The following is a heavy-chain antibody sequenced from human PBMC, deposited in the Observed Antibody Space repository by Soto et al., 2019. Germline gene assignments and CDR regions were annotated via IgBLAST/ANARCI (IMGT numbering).Heavy chain of an antibody. V-gene: IGHV1-2*02. J-gene: IGHJ4*02. CDR2: INPNSGGT. D-gene: IGHD2-21*01. CDR1: GYTFTGYY. CDR3: ARGVLWRAVHDY. Sequence: ASVKVSCKASGYTFTGYYMHWVRQAPGQGLEWMGCINPNSGGTNYAQKFQGRVTMTRDTSISTAYMELSRLRSDDTAVYYCARGVLWRAVHDYWGQGTLVTVSS.